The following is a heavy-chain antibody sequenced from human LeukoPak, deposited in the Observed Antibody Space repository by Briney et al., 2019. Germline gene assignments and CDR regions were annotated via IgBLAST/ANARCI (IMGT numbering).Heavy chain of an antibody. Sequence: GGSLRLSCAASGFTFSNYWMTWFRQTPGKDLEWVGNIKYDGSEKYYVDSVKGRFTISRDNAKNSLYLHMNSLRVEDTAIYYCARGYVWGSSESDYWGQGTLVTVSS. D-gene: IGHD7-27*01. CDR2: IKYDGSEK. CDR3: ARGYVWGSSESDY. CDR1: GFTFSNYW. V-gene: IGHV3-7*01. J-gene: IGHJ4*02.